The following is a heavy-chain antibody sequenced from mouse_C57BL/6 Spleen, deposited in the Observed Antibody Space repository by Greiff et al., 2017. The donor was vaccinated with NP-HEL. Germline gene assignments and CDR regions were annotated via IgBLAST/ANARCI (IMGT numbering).Heavy chain of an antibody. Sequence: QVQLKESGAELVKPGVSVKISCKASGYAFSSYWMNWVKQRPGKGLEWIGQIYPGDGDTNYNGKFKGKATLTADKSSSTAYMQLSSLTSEDSAVYFCAKRAYGNYGFDYWGQGTTLTVSS. D-gene: IGHD2-10*02. J-gene: IGHJ2*01. CDR3: AKRAYGNYGFDY. CDR2: IYPGDGDT. CDR1: GYAFSSYW. V-gene: IGHV1-80*01.